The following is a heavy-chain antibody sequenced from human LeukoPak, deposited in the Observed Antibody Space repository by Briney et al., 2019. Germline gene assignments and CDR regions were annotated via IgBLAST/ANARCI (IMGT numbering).Heavy chain of an antibody. Sequence: AGGSLRLSCAASGFTFSSFAMTWVRQAPGKGLEWVSAISGSGGSTYYADSVKGRFTISRDNSKNTLYLQMNSLRAEDTAVYYCAKDTTVVTLIEYYFDYWGQGTLVTVSS. CDR3: AKDTTVVTLIEYYFDY. J-gene: IGHJ4*02. V-gene: IGHV3-23*01. CDR2: ISGSGGST. D-gene: IGHD4-23*01. CDR1: GFTFSSFA.